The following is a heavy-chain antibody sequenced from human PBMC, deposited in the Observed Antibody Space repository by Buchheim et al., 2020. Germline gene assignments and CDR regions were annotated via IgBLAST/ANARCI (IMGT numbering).Heavy chain of an antibody. CDR3: VRDKDRSSDY. J-gene: IGHJ4*02. CDR2: LNGDGSTT. CDR1: GFTFSSYW. V-gene: IGHV3-74*01. Sequence: EVQLVESGGGLVQPGGSLRLSCAASGFTFSSYWMVWVRQAPGKGLLYVSDLNGDGSTTRYADSVRGRFTISRDNAKNTLYLQMTSLRVEDTAVYYCVRDKDRSSDYWGQGTL.